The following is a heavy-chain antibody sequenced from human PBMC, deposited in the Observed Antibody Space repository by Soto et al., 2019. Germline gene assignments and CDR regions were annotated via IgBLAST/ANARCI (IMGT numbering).Heavy chain of an antibody. CDR1: GFTFSDYY. J-gene: IGHJ4*02. V-gene: IGHV3-11*01. Sequence: GGSLRLSCAASGFTFSDYYMSWIRQAPGKGLEWVSYISSSGTTVYYVNSVKGRFTISRDNAKNSLYLQMNTLRAEDTAVYYCVRDRWKQWLVDYWGQGTLVTVSS. D-gene: IGHD6-19*01. CDR3: VRDRWKQWLVDY. CDR2: ISSSGTTV.